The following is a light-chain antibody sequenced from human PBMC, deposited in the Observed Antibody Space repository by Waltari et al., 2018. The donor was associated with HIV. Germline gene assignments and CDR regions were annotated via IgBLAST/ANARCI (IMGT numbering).Light chain of an antibody. CDR3: SSYTTTSTVV. CDR2: EVT. V-gene: IGLV2-14*01. CDR1: NSDVGGYNY. J-gene: IGLJ2*01. Sequence: QSALTQPASVSGSPGQSITISCIGTNSDVGGYNYASCYQQHPGKAPKLLIYEVTNRPSGISNRFSGSKSGNTASLTISGLQAEDEADYYCSSYTTTSTVVFGGGTKLTVL.